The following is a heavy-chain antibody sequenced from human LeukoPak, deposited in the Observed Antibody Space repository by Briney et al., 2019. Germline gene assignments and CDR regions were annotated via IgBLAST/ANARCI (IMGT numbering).Heavy chain of an antibody. CDR1: GYTFTSYG. J-gene: IGHJ4*02. D-gene: IGHD5-18*01. V-gene: IGHV1-18*04. CDR2: ISAYNGNT. CDR3: ARDLGYSYGMNFDY. Sequence: ASVTVSCKCSGYTFTSYGISWVRQPPGQGLEWMGWISAYNGNTNQAQKLQGRVTMTTDTSTSTAYMELSSLRSDDTAVYYCARDLGYSYGMNFDYWGQGTLVTVSS.